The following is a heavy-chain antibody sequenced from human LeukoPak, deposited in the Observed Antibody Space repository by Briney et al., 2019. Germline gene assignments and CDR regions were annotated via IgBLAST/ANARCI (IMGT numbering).Heavy chain of an antibody. CDR1: GGSFSGYY. V-gene: IGHV4-34*01. D-gene: IGHD6-13*01. CDR2: INHSGST. CDR3: ARDRIAAAGLKYYYYGMDV. J-gene: IGHJ6*02. Sequence: SETLSLTCAVYGGSFSGYYWSWIRQPPGKGLEWIGEINHSGSTNYNPSLKSRVTISADTSKNQFSLKLSSVTAADTAVYYCARDRIAAAGLKYYYYGMDVWGQGTTVTVSS.